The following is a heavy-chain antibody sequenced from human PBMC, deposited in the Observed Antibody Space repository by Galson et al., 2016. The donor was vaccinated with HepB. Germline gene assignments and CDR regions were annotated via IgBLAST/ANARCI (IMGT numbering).Heavy chain of an antibody. CDR1: GFTFSGYS. Sequence: SLRLSCAASGFTFSGYSMNWVRQAPGKGLEWVSSISSSSRYIYYADSVKGRFTISRDNAKNSLYLQMNSLRAEDTAVYYCAREGYCSSPTCYPLDYWGQGTLVTVPS. CDR2: ISSSSRYI. V-gene: IGHV3-21*01. D-gene: IGHD2-2*01. J-gene: IGHJ4*02. CDR3: AREGYCSSPTCYPLDY.